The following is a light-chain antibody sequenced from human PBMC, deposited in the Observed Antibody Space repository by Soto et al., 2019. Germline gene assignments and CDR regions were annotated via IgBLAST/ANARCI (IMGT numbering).Light chain of an antibody. V-gene: IGKV3-15*01. J-gene: IGKJ5*01. Sequence: EIVMTQSPATLSVSPGERATLSCSASQSVSSDLAWYQQKPGQAPRLLIYGASTRATGIPARFSGSGSGTEFTLTISSLQSEDFAVYYCQQYNNWPPRITFGQGTRLANK. CDR1: QSVSSD. CDR2: GAS. CDR3: QQYNNWPPRIT.